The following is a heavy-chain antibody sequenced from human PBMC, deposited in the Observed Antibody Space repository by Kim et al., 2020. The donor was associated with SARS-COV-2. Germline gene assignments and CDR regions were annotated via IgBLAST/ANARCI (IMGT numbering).Heavy chain of an antibody. CDR2: VYYSGNT. V-gene: IGHV4-39*01. Sequence: SETLSLTCTVSGASVSTPNDYWGWIRQSPGKGLEWIATVYYSGNTYYNSSLRSRVTISIDTSKNQFSLNLYSMTPADTAVYYCARQRFRDLVPTGILPPDYWGQGTLVPVSS. J-gene: IGHJ4*02. CDR1: GASVSTPNDY. D-gene: IGHD2-2*01. CDR3: ARQRFRDLVPTGILPPDY.